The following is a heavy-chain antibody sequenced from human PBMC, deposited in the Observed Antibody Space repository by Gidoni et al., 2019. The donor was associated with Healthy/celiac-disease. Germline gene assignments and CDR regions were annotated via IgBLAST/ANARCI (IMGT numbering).Heavy chain of an antibody. CDR1: GSTFPSYY. CDR3: ARSVAGSVGIGY. J-gene: IGHJ4*02. V-gene: IGHV1-46*03. D-gene: IGHD6-19*01. Sequence: VQLVQSGAEVKKPGASVKVSCQASGSTFPSYYMHWVRQAPGQGLEWMGIINPSGGSTSYEQKFQGRVTMTRDTSTSTVYMELGRLRSEDTAVYYCARSVAGSVGIGYWGQGTLVTVSS. CDR2: INPSGGST.